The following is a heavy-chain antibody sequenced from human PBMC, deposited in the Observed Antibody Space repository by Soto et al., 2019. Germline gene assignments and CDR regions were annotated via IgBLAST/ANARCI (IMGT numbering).Heavy chain of an antibody. Sequence: QVQLVESGGGVVQPGRSLRLSCAASGFTFSSYAMHWVRQAPGKGLEWVAVIAYDGRNKNYADSVKGRFTISRDNSKNTLYLQMNSLRIEDTGVYCCARELERVFDSWGQGTLVTVSS. CDR3: ARELERVFDS. CDR2: IAYDGRNK. J-gene: IGHJ4*02. V-gene: IGHV3-30*04. CDR1: GFTFSSYA. D-gene: IGHD1-1*01.